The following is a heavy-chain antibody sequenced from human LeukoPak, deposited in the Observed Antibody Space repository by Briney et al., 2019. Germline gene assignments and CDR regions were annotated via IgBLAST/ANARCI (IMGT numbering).Heavy chain of an antibody. D-gene: IGHD6-13*01. J-gene: IGHJ4*02. CDR1: GFTFSSYG. V-gene: IGHV3-30*02. CDR2: IRYDGSNK. Sequence: GGSLRLSCAASGFTFSSYGMHWVRQAPGKGLEWVAFIRYDGSNKYYADSVKGRFTISRDNSKNTLYLQMNSLRAEDTAVYYCAKDRVTAAGNYFDYWGQGTLVTVSS. CDR3: AKDRVTAAGNYFDY.